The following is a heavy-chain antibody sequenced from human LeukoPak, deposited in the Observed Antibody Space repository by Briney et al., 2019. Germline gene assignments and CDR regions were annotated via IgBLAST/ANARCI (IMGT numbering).Heavy chain of an antibody. D-gene: IGHD1-1*01. Sequence: PGGSLPLSCAASGFSVSSNYMSWVRQAPGKGLEWVSVIYTGDITSYAGSVKGRFTISRDNSKNTLYLQMNSLRAEDTAVYYCARYNWKFFDNWGQGTLVTVSS. V-gene: IGHV3-53*01. CDR1: GFSVSSNY. CDR2: IYTGDIT. CDR3: ARYNWKFFDN. J-gene: IGHJ4*02.